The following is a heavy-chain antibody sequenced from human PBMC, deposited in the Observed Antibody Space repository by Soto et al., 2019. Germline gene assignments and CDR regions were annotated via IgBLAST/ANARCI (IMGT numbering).Heavy chain of an antibody. V-gene: IGHV3-30*03. D-gene: IGHD6-19*01. CDR2: ISYDGGNK. J-gene: IGHJ4*02. CDR1: GFTFSSSG. Sequence: QVQLVESGGGVVQPGRSLRLSCAASGFTFSSSGIHWVRQAPGKGLEWVAVISYDGGNKYYVDSVKGRFTISRDNSKNTLYLQMNSLRAEDTAVYYCATDFSGWYGSSEYGFWGQATLVTVSS. CDR3: ATDFSGWYGSSEYGF.